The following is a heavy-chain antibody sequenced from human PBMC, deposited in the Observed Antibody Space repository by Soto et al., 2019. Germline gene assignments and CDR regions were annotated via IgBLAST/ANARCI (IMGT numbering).Heavy chain of an antibody. Sequence: GGSLRLSCAASGFTFSSYGMHWVRQAPGKGLEWVAVISYDGSNKYYADSVKGRFTISRDNSKNTLYLQMNSLRAEDTAVYYCARRRVVGATFGIKIDYWGQGTLVTVSS. J-gene: IGHJ4*02. CDR3: ARRRVVGATFGIKIDY. CDR1: GFTFSSYG. CDR2: ISYDGSNK. V-gene: IGHV3-30*03. D-gene: IGHD1-26*01.